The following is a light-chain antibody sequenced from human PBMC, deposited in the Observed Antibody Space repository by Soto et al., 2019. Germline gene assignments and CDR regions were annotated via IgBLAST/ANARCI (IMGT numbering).Light chain of an antibody. Sequence: DIQITESPSAVSASVGDRVTISCRASEDINSRLAWYQQKPGNAPKLLIYAAFILQSGVPSRFSGYGSATDFTLSISSLQPEDFATYYCQQADSFPITFGQGTRLEIK. CDR2: AAF. V-gene: IGKV1-12*01. CDR3: QQADSFPIT. CDR1: EDINSR. J-gene: IGKJ5*01.